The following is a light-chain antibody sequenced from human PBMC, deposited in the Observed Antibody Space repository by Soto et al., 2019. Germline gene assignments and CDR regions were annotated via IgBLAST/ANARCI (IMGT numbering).Light chain of an antibody. CDR3: QHRSNWPLT. CDR1: QSVSSH. J-gene: IGKJ4*01. V-gene: IGKV3-11*01. Sequence: EIVMTQSPATLSVSPGEGATVSCRASQSVSSHLAWYQHKPGQAPRLLFYDASNRATGIPARFSGSGSGTDFTLTISSLEPEDFAVYYCQHRSNWPLTFGGGTKVDI. CDR2: DAS.